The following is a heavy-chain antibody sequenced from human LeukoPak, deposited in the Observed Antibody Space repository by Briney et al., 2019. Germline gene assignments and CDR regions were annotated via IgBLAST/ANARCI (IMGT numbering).Heavy chain of an antibody. CDR1: GFTFSDHY. CDR3: ARGLRSLLPAY. D-gene: IGHD2-15*01. J-gene: IGHJ4*02. CDR2: IRNKDNKYIT. V-gene: IGHV3-72*01. Sequence: PGGSLRLSCAASGFTFSDHYMEWVRQAPGKGLEWVGRIRNKDNKYITEYTASVRGRFTISRDDSESSLYLQMNSLKTEDTAVYYCARGLRSLLPAYWGQGTLVTVSS.